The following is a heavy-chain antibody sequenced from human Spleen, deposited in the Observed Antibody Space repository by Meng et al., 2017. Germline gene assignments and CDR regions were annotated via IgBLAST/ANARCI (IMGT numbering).Heavy chain of an antibody. J-gene: IGHJ4*02. V-gene: IGHV3-74*03. CDR2: INTDASIT. Sequence: GGSLRLSCAAAGFTFSSYEMNWVRQTPGEGPVWVARINTDASITTYADSVKGRFTISRDDAKNTVYLQMNSLRAEDTAVYYCARDADWVIFDHWGQGALVNRLL. CDR1: GFTFSSYE. D-gene: IGHD3-9*01. CDR3: ARDADWVIFDH.